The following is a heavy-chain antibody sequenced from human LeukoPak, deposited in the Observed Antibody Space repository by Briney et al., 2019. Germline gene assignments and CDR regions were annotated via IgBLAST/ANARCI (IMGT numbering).Heavy chain of an antibody. CDR1: GFTFSSYS. D-gene: IGHD5-18*01. J-gene: IGHJ3*02. CDR2: ISSSSSYI. CDR3: ARDRGMDTAMVPHAFDI. Sequence: GGSLRLSCAASGFTFSSYSMNWVRQAPGKGLEWVSSISSSSSYIYYADSVKGRFTISRDNAKNSLYLQMNSLRAEDTAVYYCARDRGMDTAMVPHAFDIWGQGTMVTVSS. V-gene: IGHV3-21*01.